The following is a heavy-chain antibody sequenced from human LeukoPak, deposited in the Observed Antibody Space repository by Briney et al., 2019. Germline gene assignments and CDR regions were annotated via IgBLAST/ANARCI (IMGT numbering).Heavy chain of an antibody. CDR2: ISYDGSNK. J-gene: IGHJ3*02. Sequence: GGSLRLSCAASGFTFSSYAMHWVRQAPGKWLEWVAVISYDGSNKYYADSVKGRFTISRDNSKNTLYLQMNSLRAEDTAVYYCARVRWLPPGHAFDIWGQGTMVTVSS. CDR1: GFTFSSYA. CDR3: ARVRWLPPGHAFDI. V-gene: IGHV3-30*04. D-gene: IGHD5-24*01.